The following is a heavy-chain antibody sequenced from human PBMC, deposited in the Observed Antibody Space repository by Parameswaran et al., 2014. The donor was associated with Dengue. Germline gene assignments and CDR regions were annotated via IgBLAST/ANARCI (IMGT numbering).Heavy chain of an antibody. CDR2: ISGGSSHI. D-gene: IGHD3-16*01. V-gene: IGHV3-21*01. Sequence: WIRQPPGKGLEWVSSISGGSSHIYYADSLKGRFTISRDNANNSLYLQMSSLRVEDTAVYYCARDREIFGKEVPDCWGQGTLVTVSS. CDR3: ARDREIFGKEVPDC. J-gene: IGHJ4*02.